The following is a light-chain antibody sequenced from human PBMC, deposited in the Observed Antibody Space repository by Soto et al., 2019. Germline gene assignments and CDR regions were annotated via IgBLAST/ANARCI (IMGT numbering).Light chain of an antibody. CDR1: QSISSH. CDR3: QQYSSNFYT. J-gene: IGKJ2*01. Sequence: DIQMTQSPSTLSASVGDRVNITCRASQSISSHLAWYQQKPGKAPEVLIYDASTLESGVSSRFSGSGSGTKFTLTISNLQPDDFATYFCQQYSSNFYTFGQGTKVEIK. CDR2: DAS. V-gene: IGKV1-5*01.